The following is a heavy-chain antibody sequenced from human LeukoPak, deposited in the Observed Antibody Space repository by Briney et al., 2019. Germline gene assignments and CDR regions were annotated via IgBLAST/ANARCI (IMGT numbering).Heavy chain of an antibody. CDR3: ARDVAGRYYYEGFDY. CDR1: GGSISSGGYY. D-gene: IGHD3-22*01. Sequence: SETLSLTCTVSGGSISSGGYYWSWIRQHPGKGLEWIGNIYYSGSTYYNTSLKSRVTISVDTSKNQFSLKLSSVTAADTAVYYCARDVAGRYYYEGFDYWGQGTLVTVSS. V-gene: IGHV4-31*03. CDR2: IYYSGST. J-gene: IGHJ4*02.